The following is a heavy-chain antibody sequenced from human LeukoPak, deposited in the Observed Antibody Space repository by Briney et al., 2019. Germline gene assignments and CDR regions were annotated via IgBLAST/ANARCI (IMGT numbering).Heavy chain of an antibody. J-gene: IGHJ6*03. V-gene: IGHV1-69*05. D-gene: IGHD2-15*01. Sequence: SVKVSCKASGGTFSSYAISWVRQAPGQGLEWMGGIIPIFGAANYAQKFQGRVTITTDESTSTAYMELSSLRSEDTAVYYCAGGLRDYYYHMDVWGKGTTVTVSS. CDR1: GGTFSSYA. CDR2: IIPIFGAA. CDR3: AGGLRDYYYHMDV.